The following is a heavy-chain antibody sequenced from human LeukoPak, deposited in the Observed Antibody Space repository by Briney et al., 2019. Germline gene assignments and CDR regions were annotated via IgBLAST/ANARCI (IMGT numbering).Heavy chain of an antibody. V-gene: IGHV4-38-2*02. CDR3: ARDLGQSSGSSPSDY. J-gene: IGHJ4*02. Sequence: PSETLSLTCAVSGYSISSGYYWGWIRRPPGKGLEWIGSISHSGTTYYNPSLKSRVTISLDTSKNLFSLKLNSVTAADTAVYYCARDLGQSSGSSPSDYWGQGTLVTVSS. D-gene: IGHD6-6*01. CDR2: ISHSGTT. CDR1: GYSISSGYY.